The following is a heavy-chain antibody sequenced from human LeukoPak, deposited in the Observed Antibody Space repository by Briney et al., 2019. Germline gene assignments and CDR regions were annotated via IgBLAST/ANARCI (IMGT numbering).Heavy chain of an antibody. CDR1: GFTFNNAW. D-gene: IGHD3-10*01. CDR3: TTDYGSGSYHYFNY. CDR2: VKTKTDGGTT. J-gene: IGHJ4*02. V-gene: IGHV3-15*01. Sequence: GGSLRLSCAASGFTFNNAWMSWVCHAPNKGLERVGRVKTKTDGGTTDYAAPVKGRFTISRDDSKDTLYLQMNRLKTEDTAVYYCTTDYGSGSYHYFNYWGQGTLVTVSP.